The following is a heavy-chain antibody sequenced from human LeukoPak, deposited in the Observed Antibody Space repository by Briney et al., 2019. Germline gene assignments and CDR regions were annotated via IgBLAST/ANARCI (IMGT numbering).Heavy chain of an antibody. J-gene: IGHJ4*02. CDR2: INSHSGCT. V-gene: IGHV1-2*02. D-gene: IGHD6-13*01. CDR1: GYTFTGYY. CDR3: ARYTITAAGSPFGY. Sequence: SVKVSCKASGYTFTGYYVHWVRQAPGQGLEWMGWINSHSGCTDYAHKFQGGVTMTRDTSISTAYMELSRLKSDDTAVYYCARYTITAAGSPFGYWGQGTLVTVSS.